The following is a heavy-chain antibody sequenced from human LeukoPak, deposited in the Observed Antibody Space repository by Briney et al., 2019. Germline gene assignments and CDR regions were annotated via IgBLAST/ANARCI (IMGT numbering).Heavy chain of an antibody. J-gene: IGHJ6*02. D-gene: IGHD2-21*01. CDR3: ARELTSGDYYYGMDV. CDR2: IYSGGST. CDR1: GFSVSSNY. V-gene: IGHV3-53*04. Sequence: GGSLRLSCAASGFSVSSNYMSWVRQAPGKGLEWVSIIYSGGSTYYAASVKGRFTIPRHNPKNTLYLQMNSLRPEDTAVYYCARELTSGDYYYGMDVWGQGTTVTVSS.